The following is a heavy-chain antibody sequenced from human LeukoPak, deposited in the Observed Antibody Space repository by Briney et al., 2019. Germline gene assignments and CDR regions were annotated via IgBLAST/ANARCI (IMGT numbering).Heavy chain of an antibody. CDR1: GGSFSGYY. Sequence: PSETLSLTCVVYGGSFSGYYWSWIRQPPGKGLEWIGEINHSGSTNYNPSLKSRVTISVDTSKNQFSLKLSSVTAADTAVYYCARGRGGKISTALYGSGSYYGLNYWGQGTLVTVSS. J-gene: IGHJ4*02. D-gene: IGHD3-10*01. CDR3: ARGRGGKISTALYGSGSYYGLNY. CDR2: INHSGST. V-gene: IGHV4-34*01.